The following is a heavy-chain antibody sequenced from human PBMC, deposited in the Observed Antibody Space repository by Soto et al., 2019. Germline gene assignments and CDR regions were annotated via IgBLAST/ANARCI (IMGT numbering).Heavy chain of an antibody. D-gene: IGHD2-2*01. Sequence: EVKLVQAGGGLVQPGVSLRVSCVASGFTFSSYPMSWFRQAPGRGLEWVAGIGASGGGTYYADSVKGRFTISRDDAKNTLFLPLNSQRAENTAVYYCAKHSRIVVRFSPLFAFDGLAVWGQGTTVTVSS. CDR1: GFTFSSYP. CDR2: IGASGGGT. V-gene: IGHV3-23*04. J-gene: IGHJ6*02. CDR3: AKHSRIVVRFSPLFAFDGLAV.